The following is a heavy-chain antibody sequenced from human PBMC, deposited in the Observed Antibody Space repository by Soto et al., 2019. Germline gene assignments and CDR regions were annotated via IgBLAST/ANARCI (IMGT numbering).Heavy chain of an antibody. D-gene: IGHD3-22*01. J-gene: IGHJ4*02. Sequence: QVQLVESGGGVVQPGRSLRLSCAASGFTFSSYAMHWVRQAPGKGLEWVAVISYDGSNKYYADSVKGRFTISRDNSKNTLDLQMNSLRAEDTAVYYCARPRRDRNYESSGSHYWGQGTLVTVSS. CDR2: ISYDGSNK. V-gene: IGHV3-30-3*01. CDR3: ARPRRDRNYESSGSHY. CDR1: GFTFSSYA.